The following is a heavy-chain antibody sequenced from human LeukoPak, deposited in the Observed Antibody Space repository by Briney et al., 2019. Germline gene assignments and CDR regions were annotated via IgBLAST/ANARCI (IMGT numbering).Heavy chain of an antibody. J-gene: IGHJ3*02. D-gene: IGHD3-9*01. CDR1: GYTFTSYY. V-gene: IGHV1-46*01. CDR3: ASSGILTGFTYAFDI. CDR2: INPSGGST. Sequence: ASVKVSCKASGYTFTSYYMHWVRQAPGQGLEWMGIINPSGGSTSYAQKFQGRVTMTRGMSTSTVYMELSSLRSEDTAVYYCASSGILTGFTYAFDIWGQGTMVTVSS.